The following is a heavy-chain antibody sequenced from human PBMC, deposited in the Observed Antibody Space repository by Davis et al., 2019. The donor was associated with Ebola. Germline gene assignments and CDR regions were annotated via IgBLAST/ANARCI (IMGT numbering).Heavy chain of an antibody. V-gene: IGHV4-59*01. Sequence: PSETLSLTCTVPGDSTITNYWSWIRQLPGKGLEWIGHVYDSGSTKYNPSLKSRVTISVDMSKNQFSLKLNSVTSADTAVYYCATSKNIVSTPFDYWGQGTLVTVSS. CDR3: ATSKNIVSTPFDY. D-gene: IGHD5/OR15-5a*01. CDR2: VYDSGST. J-gene: IGHJ4*02. CDR1: GDSTITNY.